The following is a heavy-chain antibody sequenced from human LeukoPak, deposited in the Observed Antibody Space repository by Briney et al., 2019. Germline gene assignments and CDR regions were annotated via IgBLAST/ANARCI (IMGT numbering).Heavy chain of an antibody. CDR3: AKQYSGYLSDY. CDR2: ISYDGSNK. Sequence: PGRSLRHSCAASGFTFSSYGMHWVRQAPGKGLEWVAVISYDGSNKYYADSVKGRFTISRDNSKNTLYLQMNSLRAEDTAVYYCAKQYSGYLSDYWGQGTLVTVSS. D-gene: IGHD5-12*01. V-gene: IGHV3-30*18. CDR1: GFTFSSYG. J-gene: IGHJ4*02.